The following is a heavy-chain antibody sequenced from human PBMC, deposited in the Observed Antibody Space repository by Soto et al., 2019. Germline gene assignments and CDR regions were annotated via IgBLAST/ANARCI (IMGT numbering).Heavy chain of an antibody. CDR2: IIGSDGST. J-gene: IGHJ4*02. Sequence: EVQLLESGGELAQPGGSLRLSCAASGFTVKSYTMSWVRQVPGKGLEWVSGIIGSDGSTYYADSAKGRFTISRDISKNVVYLQMNSLRVDDTAVYYCAKDKRPDGAWDFDYWGQGTLVTVSS. D-gene: IGHD1-1*01. CDR3: AKDKRPDGAWDFDY. CDR1: GFTVKSYT. V-gene: IGHV3-23*01.